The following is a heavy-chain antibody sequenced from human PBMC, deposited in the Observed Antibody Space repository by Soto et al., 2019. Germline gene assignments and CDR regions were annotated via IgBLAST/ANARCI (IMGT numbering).Heavy chain of an antibody. J-gene: IGHJ4*02. CDR1: GGTFSSYT. Sequence: QVQLVQSGAEVKKPGSSVKVSCKASGGTFSSYTISWVRQAPGQGLEWMGRIIPILGIANYAQKFQGRVTITADKSTSTADMELSSLRSEDTAVYYCARDRSWGFAFHLPYWGQGTLVTVSS. V-gene: IGHV1-69*08. CDR3: ARDRSWGFAFHLPY. CDR2: IIPILGIA. D-gene: IGHD7-27*01.